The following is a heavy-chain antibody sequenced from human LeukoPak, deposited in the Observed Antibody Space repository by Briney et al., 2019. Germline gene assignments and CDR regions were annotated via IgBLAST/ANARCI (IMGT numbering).Heavy chain of an antibody. Sequence: GGSLRLSCAASGFTFSDAWMSWVRQAPGKGLDWVGRIRSKTDGGTTDYAAPVKGRLTISRDDSKNTLFLQMNSLETEDTAVFYCNTERAYDIMTGHYLEYFLHWGQGTLVTVTS. V-gene: IGHV3-15*01. D-gene: IGHD3-9*01. CDR1: GFTFSDAW. J-gene: IGHJ1*01. CDR2: IRSKTDGGTT. CDR3: NTERAYDIMTGHYLEYFLH.